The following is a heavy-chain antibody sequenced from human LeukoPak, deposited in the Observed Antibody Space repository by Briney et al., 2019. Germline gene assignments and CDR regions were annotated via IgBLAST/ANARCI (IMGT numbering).Heavy chain of an antibody. V-gene: IGHV3-21*01. J-gene: IGHJ6*02. CDR1: GFTFSSYA. D-gene: IGHD2-21*01. CDR3: ARYSSPGSRDYYCYGMDV. Sequence: GGSLRLSCAASGFTFSSYAMSWVRQAPGKGLEWVSSFTTDGSIYYADSVRGRFTISRDNAKNSLYLQMNSLRAEDTAVYYCARYSSPGSRDYYCYGMDVWGQGTTVTVSS. CDR2: FTTDGSI.